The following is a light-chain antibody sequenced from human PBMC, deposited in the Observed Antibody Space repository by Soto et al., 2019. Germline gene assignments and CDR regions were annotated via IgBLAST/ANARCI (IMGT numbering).Light chain of an antibody. CDR1: QTVNNNY. Sequence: EIVLTQSPGTLSLSPGERATLSCRASQTVNNNYLAWYQQKPGQSPMLLMEGASSRATDIPVRVSGSGSGTDFTLTITSLETEDCPVYYCQQYGGSPLTFGPGTQVDLK. CDR3: QQYGGSPLT. V-gene: IGKV3-20*01. J-gene: IGKJ3*01. CDR2: GAS.